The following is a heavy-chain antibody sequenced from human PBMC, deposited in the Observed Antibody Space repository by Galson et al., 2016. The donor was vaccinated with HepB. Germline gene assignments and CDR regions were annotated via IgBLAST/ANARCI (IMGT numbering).Heavy chain of an antibody. CDR3: AKRPYSYGWHYGMDV. J-gene: IGHJ2*01. Sequence: SLRLSCAASGFSFSSYAMSWVRQAPGKELEWVSGITSGGTTYYADSVKGRFTISRDNSKNILYLQMKSLRDEDTAVYYCAKRPYSYGWHYGMDVWGRGTLVTVSS. D-gene: IGHD5-18*01. V-gene: IGHV3-23*01. CDR2: ITSGGTT. CDR1: GFSFSSYA.